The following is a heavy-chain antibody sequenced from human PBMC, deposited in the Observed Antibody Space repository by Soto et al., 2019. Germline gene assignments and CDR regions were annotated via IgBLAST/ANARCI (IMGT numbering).Heavy chain of an antibody. Sequence: EVQLLESGGGLVQPGGSLRLSCAASGFTFSSYAMSWVRQAPGKGLEWVSAISGSGGSTYYADSVKGRFTISRDNPKNTLYLQMNSLRAEDTAVYYWAKQPSSGWYFYYFDYWGQGTLVTVSS. CDR1: GFTFSSYA. CDR2: ISGSGGST. D-gene: IGHD6-19*01. CDR3: AKQPSSGWYFYYFDY. V-gene: IGHV3-23*01. J-gene: IGHJ4*02.